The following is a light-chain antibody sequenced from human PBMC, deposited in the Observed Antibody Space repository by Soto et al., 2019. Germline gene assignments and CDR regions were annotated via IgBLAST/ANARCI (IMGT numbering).Light chain of an antibody. V-gene: IGKV1-27*01. CDR1: QGISTY. J-gene: IGKJ3*01. CDR3: QKYNSVPFT. CDR2: TAS. Sequence: DIPMTQSPSSLSASVGDRVTITCRASQGISTYLAWYQQKPGKVPKHQIYTASTLQSGIPSRFSGRRSGTDFTLTITSLQPEDFATYYCQKYNSVPFTFGPGTKMDIK.